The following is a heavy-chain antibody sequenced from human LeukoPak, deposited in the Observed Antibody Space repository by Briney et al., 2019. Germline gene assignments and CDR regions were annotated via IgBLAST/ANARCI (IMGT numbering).Heavy chain of an antibody. D-gene: IGHD1-7*01. J-gene: IGHJ4*02. CDR3: ASGTVGNYALDY. CDR1: GFTFSSYE. CDR2: ISSSGSTI. Sequence: LTGGSLRLSCAASGFTFSSYEMNWVRQAPGKGLEWVSYISSSGSTIYYADSVKGRFTISRDNAKNSLYLQMNSLRAEDTAVYFCASGTVGNYALDYWGQGTLVTVSS. V-gene: IGHV3-48*03.